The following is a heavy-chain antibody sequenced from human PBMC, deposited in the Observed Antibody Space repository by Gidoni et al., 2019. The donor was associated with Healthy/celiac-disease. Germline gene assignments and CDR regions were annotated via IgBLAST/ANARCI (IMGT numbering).Heavy chain of an antibody. CDR3: AKSLGLYCGGDCYSVDY. J-gene: IGHJ4*02. Sequence: EVQLVESGGVVVQPGGSLRLSCAASGFTFDDYTMHWVRQAPGTGLECVSLISWDGGSTYYADSVKGRFTISRDNSKNSLYLQMNSLRTEDTALYYCAKSLGLYCGGDCYSVDYWGQGTLVTVSS. D-gene: IGHD2-21*02. CDR2: ISWDGGST. CDR1: GFTFDDYT. V-gene: IGHV3-43*01.